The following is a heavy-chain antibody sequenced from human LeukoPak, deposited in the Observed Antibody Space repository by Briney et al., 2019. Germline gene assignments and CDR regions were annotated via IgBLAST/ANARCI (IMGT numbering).Heavy chain of an antibody. CDR2: INHSGST. D-gene: IGHD3-22*01. CDR3: ARESSGYYHYFDY. V-gene: IGHV4-34*01. J-gene: IGHJ4*02. CDR1: GGSFSGYY. Sequence: SETLSLTCAVYGGSFSGYYWSWIRQPPGKGLEWIGEINHSGSTNYNPSPKSRVTISVDTSKNQFSLKLSSVTAADTAVYYCARESSGYYHYFDYWGQGTLVTVSS.